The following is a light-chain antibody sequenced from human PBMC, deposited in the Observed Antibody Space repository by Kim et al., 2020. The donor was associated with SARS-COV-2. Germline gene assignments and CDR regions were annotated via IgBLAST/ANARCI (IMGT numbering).Light chain of an antibody. J-gene: IGKJ1*01. CDR1: HRVSIIP. CDR2: CVS. V-gene: IGKV3-20*01. Sequence: SPVDTGPLSRSASHRVSIIPLPWYQPRPGPAPRLLIHCVSNRATGLPARFSGRASGTDFTLTISRLEPEDFAVYYCQHYGSPAWTFGQGTKVDIK. CDR3: QHYGSPAWT.